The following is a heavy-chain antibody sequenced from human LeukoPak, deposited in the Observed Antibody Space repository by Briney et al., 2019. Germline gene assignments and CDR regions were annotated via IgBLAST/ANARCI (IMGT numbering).Heavy chain of an antibody. J-gene: IGHJ6*04. CDR2: ISSSGSTI. Sequence: GGSLRLSCAASGFTFSSYEINWVRQAPGKGLEWVSYISSSGSTIYYADSVKGRFTISRDNAKNSLYLQMNSLRAEDTAVYYCAELGITMIGGVWGKGTTVTVSS. D-gene: IGHD3-10*02. V-gene: IGHV3-48*03. CDR1: GFTFSSYE. CDR3: AELGITMIGGV.